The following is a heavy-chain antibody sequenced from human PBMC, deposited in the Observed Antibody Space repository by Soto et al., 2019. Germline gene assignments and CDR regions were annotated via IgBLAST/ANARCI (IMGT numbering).Heavy chain of an antibody. Sequence: QVQLVQSGAEVKQPGASVKVSCRTSGYTFTNYDISWVRQATGQGLEWMGWMNPDSANTGYAQKFQGRVTLTRDTSISTAYMELNRLTAEDTAIYYCARAIRDQLLSDYWGQGSLVIVSS. V-gene: IGHV1-8*01. CDR1: GYTFTNYD. J-gene: IGHJ4*02. CDR3: ARAIRDQLLSDY. CDR2: MNPDSANT. D-gene: IGHD1-26*01.